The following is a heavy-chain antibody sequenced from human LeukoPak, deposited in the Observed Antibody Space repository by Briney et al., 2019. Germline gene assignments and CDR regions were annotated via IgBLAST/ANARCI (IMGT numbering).Heavy chain of an antibody. CDR3: ARPYSSGWYDN. CDR2: IIPIFGTA. Sequence: SVKVSCKASGGTFSSYAISWVRQAPGQGLEWMGGIIPIFGTASYAQKFQDRVTMTRDTSTSTVYMELSSLKSEDTAVYYCARPYSSGWYDNWGQGTLVTVSS. J-gene: IGHJ4*02. V-gene: IGHV1-69*05. D-gene: IGHD6-19*01. CDR1: GGTFSSYA.